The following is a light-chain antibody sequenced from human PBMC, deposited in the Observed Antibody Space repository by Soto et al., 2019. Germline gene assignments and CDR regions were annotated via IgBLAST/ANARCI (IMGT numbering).Light chain of an antibody. V-gene: IGLV2-14*01. CDR3: SSYTSSSTLEV. J-gene: IGLJ1*01. Sequence: QSVLTQPASVSGSPGQSITISCTGTSSDVGGYNYVSWYQQHPGTAPKLMIYEVSNRPSGVSNRFSGFKSGNTSALTISGLQAEDEADYYCSSYTSSSTLEVFGTGTKLTVL. CDR2: EVS. CDR1: SSDVGGYNY.